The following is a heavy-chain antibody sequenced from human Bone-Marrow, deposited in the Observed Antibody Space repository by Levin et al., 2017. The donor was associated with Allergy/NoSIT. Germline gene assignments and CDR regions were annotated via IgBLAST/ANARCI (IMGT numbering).Heavy chain of an antibody. CDR1: GFSLTTNGEG. CDR3: AHLLDVYSRTSGSYRYFDY. J-gene: IGHJ4*02. CDR2: IYWDDAK. D-gene: IGHD3-10*01. V-gene: IGHV2-5*02. Sequence: SGPTLVKPTQTLTLTCSFSGFSLTTNGEGVGWIRQPPGKALEWLALIYWDDAKRYSPSLKSSLTVTQDTSKNQVVLMMTNMDPVDSGTYYSAHLLDVYSRTSGSYRYFDYWGQGALVTVSS.